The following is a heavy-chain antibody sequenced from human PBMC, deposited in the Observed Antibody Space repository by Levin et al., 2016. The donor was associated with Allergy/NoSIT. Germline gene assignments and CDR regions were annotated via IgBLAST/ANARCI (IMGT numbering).Heavy chain of an antibody. Sequence: WIRQPPGKGLEWIGYIYYSGSTNYNPSLKSRVTISVDTSKNQFSLKLSSVTAADTAVYYCARASRGGSYFDYWGQGTLVTVSS. J-gene: IGHJ4*02. CDR3: ARASRGGSYFDY. V-gene: IGHV4-59*01. D-gene: IGHD1-26*01. CDR2: IYYSGST.